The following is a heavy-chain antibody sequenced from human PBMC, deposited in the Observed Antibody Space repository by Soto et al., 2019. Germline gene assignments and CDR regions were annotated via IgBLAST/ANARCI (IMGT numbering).Heavy chain of an antibody. CDR2: INHSGST. CDR3: AKMRGGSYYFYYYGMDV. V-gene: IGHV4-34*01. Sequence: SETLSLTCAVYGGSFSAYYWSWIRQPPGKGLEWIGEINHSGSTNYNPSLKSRVTISVDTSKNQFSLKLSSVTAADTAVYYCAKMRGGSYYFYYYGMDVWGQGTTVTVSS. D-gene: IGHD1-26*01. CDR1: GGSFSAYY. J-gene: IGHJ6*02.